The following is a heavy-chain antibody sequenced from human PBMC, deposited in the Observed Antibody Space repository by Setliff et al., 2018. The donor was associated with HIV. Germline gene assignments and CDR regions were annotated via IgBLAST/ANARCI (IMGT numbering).Heavy chain of an antibody. V-gene: IGHV4-61*01. CDR3: ARSFGWGAFNV. J-gene: IGHJ3*01. CDR2: ISFAGHI. CDR1: GASIRSDRMY. D-gene: IGHD6-19*01. Sequence: SETLSLTCSVSGASIRSDRMYWSWIRRPPGQRLEWIGFISFAGHINYNPSLSSRVTMSRDTSRNQFSMTLTSVTAADTAVYYCARSFGWGAFNVWGQGTVVTVS.